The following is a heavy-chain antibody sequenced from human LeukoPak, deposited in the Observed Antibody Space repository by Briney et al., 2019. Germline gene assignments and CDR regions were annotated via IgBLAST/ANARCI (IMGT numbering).Heavy chain of an antibody. V-gene: IGHV4-4*02. D-gene: IGHD1-26*01. CDR2: IYHSGST. J-gene: IGHJ3*02. Sequence: PSGTLSLTCAVSGGSISSSNWWSWVRQPPGKGLEWIGEIYHSGSTNYNPSLKSRVTISVDKSKNQFSLKLSSVTAADTAVYYCARVGGGSYVIDAFDIWGQGTMVTVSS. CDR3: ARVGGGSYVIDAFDI. CDR1: GGSISSSNW.